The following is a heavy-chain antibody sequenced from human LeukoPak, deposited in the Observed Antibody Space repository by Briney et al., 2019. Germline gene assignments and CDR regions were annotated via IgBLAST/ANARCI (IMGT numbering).Heavy chain of an antibody. CDR3: AKSKTPWLPVSYFDY. J-gene: IGHJ4*02. CDR1: GFTFDDYA. D-gene: IGHD6-19*01. V-gene: IGHV3-9*01. Sequence: PGGSLRLSCAASGFTFDDYAMHWVRQAPGKGLEWVSGISWNSGSIGYADSVKGRFTISRDNSKNTLSLQMNSLRAEDTALYYCAKSKTPWLPVSYFDYWGQGTLVTVSS. CDR2: ISWNSGSI.